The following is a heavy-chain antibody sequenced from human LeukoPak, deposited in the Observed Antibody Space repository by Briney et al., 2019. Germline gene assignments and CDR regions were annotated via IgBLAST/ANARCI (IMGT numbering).Heavy chain of an antibody. Sequence: PSETLSLTCAVYGGSFSGYYWSWIRQPPGKGLEWIGEINHSGSTNYNPSLKSRVTISVDTSKNQFSLKLSSVTAADTAVYYCAREIPLGPSENNWFDPWGQGTLVTVSS. CDR2: INHSGST. CDR1: GGSFSGYY. V-gene: IGHV4-34*01. J-gene: IGHJ5*02. CDR3: AREIPLGPSENNWFDP. D-gene: IGHD2-2*02.